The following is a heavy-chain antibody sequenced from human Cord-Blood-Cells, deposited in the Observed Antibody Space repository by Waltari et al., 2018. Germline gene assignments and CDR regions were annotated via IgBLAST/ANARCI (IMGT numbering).Heavy chain of an antibody. V-gene: IGHV1-3*01. CDR3: ARDIAAAAVFDY. D-gene: IGHD6-13*01. CDR1: GYTFTSYA. J-gene: IGHJ4*02. Sequence: QVQLVQSGAEVKKHGASVKVSCKDSGYTFTSYAMHWVRQAPGQGLGWMGWRNAGNGNTKYSQKFQGKVNITRDTAASTAYMELSSLRSEDTAVYYCARDIAAAAVFDYWGQGTLVTVSS. CDR2: RNAGNGNT.